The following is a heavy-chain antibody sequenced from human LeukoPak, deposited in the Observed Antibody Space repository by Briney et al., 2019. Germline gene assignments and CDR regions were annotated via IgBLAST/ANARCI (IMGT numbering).Heavy chain of an antibody. J-gene: IGHJ5*02. CDR1: GFTFDDYT. D-gene: IGHD5-18*01. Sequence: GGSLRLSCAASGFTFDDYTMHWVRQAPGKGLEWVSLISWDGGSTYYADSVKGRFAISRDNSKNSLYLQMNSLRTEDTALYYCAKDIASYGTFWFDPWGQGTLVTVSS. CDR2: ISWDGGST. V-gene: IGHV3-43*01. CDR3: AKDIASYGTFWFDP.